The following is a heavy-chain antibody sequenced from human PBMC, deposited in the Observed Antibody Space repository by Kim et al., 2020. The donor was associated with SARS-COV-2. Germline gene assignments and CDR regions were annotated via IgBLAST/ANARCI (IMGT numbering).Heavy chain of an antibody. CDR3: AITMIVQSAIDY. D-gene: IGHD3-22*01. Sequence: YYADSVKGRFTISRDNAKNSLYLQMNSLRAEDTAVYYCAITMIVQSAIDYWGQGTLVTVSS. V-gene: IGHV3-21*01. J-gene: IGHJ4*02.